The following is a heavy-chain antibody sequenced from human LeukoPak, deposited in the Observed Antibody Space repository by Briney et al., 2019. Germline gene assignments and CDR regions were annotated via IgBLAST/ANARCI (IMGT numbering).Heavy chain of an antibody. D-gene: IGHD4-17*01. Sequence: GGSLRLSCAASGFTFSRYSMKWVRQAPGEGLEWVSSISSSRSYIYYAHSVKGRFTISRDNAKYSLYLQMNSLRAEDTAVYYCARGGLRRGYYFDYWGQGTLVTVSS. V-gene: IGHV3-21*01. CDR2: ISSSRSYI. CDR3: ARGGLRRGYYFDY. CDR1: GFTFSRYS. J-gene: IGHJ4*02.